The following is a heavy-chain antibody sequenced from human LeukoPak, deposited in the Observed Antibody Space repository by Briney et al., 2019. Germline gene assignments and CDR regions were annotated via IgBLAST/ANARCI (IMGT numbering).Heavy chain of an antibody. CDR3: ATVDYDSSGYYYDYFDY. D-gene: IGHD3-22*01. Sequence: AASVTVSCTVSGYTLTELSMHWVRQAPGKGLEWMGGFDPEDGETIYAQKFQGRVTMTEDTSTDTAYMELSSLRSEDTAVYYCATVDYDSSGYYYDYFDYWGQGTLVTVSS. V-gene: IGHV1-24*01. CDR2: FDPEDGET. J-gene: IGHJ4*02. CDR1: GYTLTELS.